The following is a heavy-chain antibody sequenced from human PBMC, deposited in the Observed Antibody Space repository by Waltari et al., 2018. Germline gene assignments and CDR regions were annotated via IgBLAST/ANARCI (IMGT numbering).Heavy chain of an antibody. V-gene: IGHV3-7*01. CDR1: GFPFSSSW. CDR3: AGAVTTNAFDI. CDR2: IKQDGNEK. Sequence: EVQLVESGGGLVQPGGSLRLSCAASGFPFSSSWMSCVRQAPGKGLEWVANIKQDGNEKYYVDSVKGRFTISRDNAKNSLYLQMNSLRAEDTAVYYCAGAVTTNAFDIWGQGTMVTVSS. J-gene: IGHJ3*02. D-gene: IGHD4-17*01.